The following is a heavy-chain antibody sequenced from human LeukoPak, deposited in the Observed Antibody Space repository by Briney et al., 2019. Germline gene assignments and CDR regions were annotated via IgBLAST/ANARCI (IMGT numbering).Heavy chain of an antibody. V-gene: IGHV1-69*01. CDR2: IIPIFGTA. J-gene: IGHJ6*03. D-gene: IGHD4-17*01. Sequence: ASVKVSCKASGGTFSSYAISWVRQAPGQGLGWMGGIIPIFGTANYAQKFQGRVTITADESTSTAYMELSSLRSEDTAVYYCARESGHGDYLDVWGQGTTVTVSS. CDR3: ARESGHGDYLDV. CDR1: GGTFSSYA.